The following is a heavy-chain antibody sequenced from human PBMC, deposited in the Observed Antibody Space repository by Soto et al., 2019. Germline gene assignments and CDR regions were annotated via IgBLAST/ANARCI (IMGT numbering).Heavy chain of an antibody. V-gene: IGHV3-30-3*01. CDR2: ISYDGSNK. CDR1: GFTFSSYA. D-gene: IGHD3-22*01. CDR3: ARDPRAYSSGYYVGIWFDP. J-gene: IGHJ5*02. Sequence: QVQLVESGGVVVQPGRSLRISCAASGFTFSSYAMHWVRQAPGKGLEWVAVISYDGSNKYYAVSVKGRFNISRNNSKNSLYLQMNSRTADETAVYYCARDPRAYSSGYYVGIWFDPWGQGTLVTVSS.